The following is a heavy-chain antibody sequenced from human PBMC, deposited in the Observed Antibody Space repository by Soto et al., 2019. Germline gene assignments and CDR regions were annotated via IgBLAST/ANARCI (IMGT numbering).Heavy chain of an antibody. J-gene: IGHJ6*02. CDR1: GYTFTSYA. V-gene: IGHV1-3*01. Sequence: QVQLVQSGAEVKKPGASVKVSCKASGYTFTSYAMHWVRQAPGQRLEWMGWINAGNGNTKYAQKFQGRVTITRDTSASTAYMELSSLRSEDTAVYYCARDQPRAYGMDVWGQGTTVTVSS. CDR2: INAGNGNT. CDR3: ARDQPRAYGMDV.